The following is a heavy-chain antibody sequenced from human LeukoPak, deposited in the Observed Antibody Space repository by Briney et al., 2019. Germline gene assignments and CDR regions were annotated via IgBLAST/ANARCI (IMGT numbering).Heavy chain of an antibody. J-gene: IGHJ4*02. CDR2: IKQDGSEK. CDR3: ARGAIYYDSSGYDY. V-gene: IGHV3-7*01. Sequence: PGGSLRLSCAASGFTFSSYWMSWVRQAPGKGLEWVANIKQDGSEKYYVDSVKGRFTISRDNAKNSLYLQMNSLRAEDTAVYYGARGAIYYDSSGYDYWGQGTLVTVSS. D-gene: IGHD3-22*01. CDR1: GFTFSSYW.